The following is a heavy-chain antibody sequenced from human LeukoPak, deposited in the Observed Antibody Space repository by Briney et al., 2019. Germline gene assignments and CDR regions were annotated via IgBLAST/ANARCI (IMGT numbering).Heavy chain of an antibody. Sequence: ASVKVSRKASGYTFTSYDINWVRQATGQGLEWMGWMNPNSGNTGYAQKFQGRVTMTRNTSISTAYMELSSLRSEDTAVYYCARAYYDFWSGYRKNWFDPWGQGTLVTVSS. CDR1: GYTFTSYD. J-gene: IGHJ5*02. CDR3: ARAYYDFWSGYRKNWFDP. V-gene: IGHV1-8*01. CDR2: MNPNSGNT. D-gene: IGHD3-3*01.